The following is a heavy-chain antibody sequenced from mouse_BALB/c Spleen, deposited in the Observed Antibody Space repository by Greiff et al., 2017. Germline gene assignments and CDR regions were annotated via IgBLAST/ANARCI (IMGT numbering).Heavy chain of an antibody. CDR2: INPSTGYT. CDR3: ARKGYYGSPFFDY. Sequence: QVQLKESGAELAKPGASVKMSCKASGYTFTSYWMHWVKQRPGQGLEWIGYINPSTGYTEYNQKFKDKATLTADKSSSTAYMQLSSLTSEDSAVYYCARKGYYGSPFFDYWGQGTTLTVSS. D-gene: IGHD1-1*01. J-gene: IGHJ2*01. V-gene: IGHV1-7*01. CDR1: GYTFTSYW.